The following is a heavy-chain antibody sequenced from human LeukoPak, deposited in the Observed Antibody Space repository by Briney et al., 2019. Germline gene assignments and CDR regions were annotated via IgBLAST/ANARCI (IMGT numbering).Heavy chain of an antibody. Sequence: PSETLSLTCTVSGGSISSGGYYWSWIRQHPGKGLEWIGYIYYSGSTYYNPSLKSRVTISVDTSKNQFSLKLSSVTAADTAMYYCARGGSIVVVPAARDWFDPWGQGTLVTVSS. D-gene: IGHD2-2*01. CDR2: IYYSGST. CDR1: GGSISSGGYY. V-gene: IGHV4-31*03. CDR3: ARGGSIVVVPAARDWFDP. J-gene: IGHJ5*02.